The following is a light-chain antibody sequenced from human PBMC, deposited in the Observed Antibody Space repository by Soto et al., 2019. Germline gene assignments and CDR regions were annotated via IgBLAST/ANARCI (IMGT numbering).Light chain of an antibody. CDR2: DAS. CDR1: QKISSTV. V-gene: IGKV3-20*01. CDR3: QQYGSSPYT. Sequence: EIVMTQSPVTLSVSPGERASLSCRASQKISSTVLAWYQQKPGQAPRLLIYDASNRATGIPARFSGTGSGTDFTLTISRLEPEDFAVCYCQQYGSSPYTFGLGTKVDIK. J-gene: IGKJ2*01.